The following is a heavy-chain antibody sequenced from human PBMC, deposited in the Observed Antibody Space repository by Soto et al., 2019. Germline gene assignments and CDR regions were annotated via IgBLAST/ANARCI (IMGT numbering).Heavy chain of an antibody. CDR2: ISASGDWT. CDR3: TRVGNYYYDY. J-gene: IGHJ4*02. D-gene: IGHD1-7*01. V-gene: IGHV3-23*01. CDR1: GFTFSTYA. Sequence: EVQLFESGGGLVQPGGSLRLSCAASGFTFSTYAMTWVRQAPGKGLEWVSAISASGDWTNYGDSVKGRFTMSRDNSKSTLYLQMNSPRTEATALYYCTRVGNYYYDYWGQGTLVTVSS.